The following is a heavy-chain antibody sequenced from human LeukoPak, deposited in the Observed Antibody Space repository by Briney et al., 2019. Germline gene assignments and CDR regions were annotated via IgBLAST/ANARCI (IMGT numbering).Heavy chain of an antibody. V-gene: IGHV4-34*01. CDR1: GGSFSGYY. Sequence: SETLSLTCAVYGGSFSGYYWSWIRQPPGKGLEWIGEINHSGSTNDNPSLKSRVTISIDTSKHQFSLKRSAVTAADTAVYYCARGHPRGVQSNWGQGTLVTVSS. CDR3: ARGHPRGVQSN. CDR2: INHSGST. J-gene: IGHJ4*02. D-gene: IGHD3-10*01.